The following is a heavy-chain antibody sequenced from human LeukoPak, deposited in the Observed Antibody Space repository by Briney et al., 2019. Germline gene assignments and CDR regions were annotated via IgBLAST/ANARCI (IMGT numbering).Heavy chain of an antibody. D-gene: IGHD6-13*01. J-gene: IGHJ6*02. CDR2: MNPNSGNT. CDR1: GYTFTSYD. V-gene: IGHV1-8*01. CDR3: ARGRGSSSWDYYYGMDV. Sequence: ASVKVSCKASGYTFTSYDINWVRQATGQGLEWMGWMNPNSGNTGYAQKFQGRVTMTRNTSISTAYMELSSLRSEDTAVYYCARGRGSSSWDYYYGMDVWGQGTTVTVSS.